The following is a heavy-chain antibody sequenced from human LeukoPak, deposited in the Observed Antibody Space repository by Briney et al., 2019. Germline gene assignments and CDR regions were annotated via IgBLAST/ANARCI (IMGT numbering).Heavy chain of an antibody. CDR1: GGSFSGYY. CDR3: ASRQADYDSSGSFLDY. J-gene: IGHJ4*02. CDR2: INHSGST. V-gene: IGHV4-34*01. D-gene: IGHD3-22*01. Sequence: SETLSLTCAVYGGSFSGYYWSWIRQPPGKGLEWIGEINHSGSTNYNPSLKSRVTISVDTSKNQFSLKLSSVTAADTAVYYCASRQADYDSSGSFLDYWGQGTLVTVSS.